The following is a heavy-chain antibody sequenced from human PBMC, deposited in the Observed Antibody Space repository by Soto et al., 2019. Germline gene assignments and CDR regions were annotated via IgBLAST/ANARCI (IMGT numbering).Heavy chain of an antibody. CDR1: GYSFITYW. CDR3: VRPRGYSGYDIAH. D-gene: IGHD5-12*01. Sequence: GESLKISCQAFGYSFITYWIGWVRQKPGKGLEWMGLIYPGDSDDRYSPSFQGQVKISADKSNGTAYLQWTSLKASDTAMYYCVRPRGYSGYDIAHWGQGTQVTVSS. V-gene: IGHV5-51*01. CDR2: IYPGDSDD. J-gene: IGHJ4*02.